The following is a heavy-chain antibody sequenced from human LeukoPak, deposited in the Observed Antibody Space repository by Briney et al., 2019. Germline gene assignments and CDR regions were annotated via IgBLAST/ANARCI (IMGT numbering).Heavy chain of an antibody. J-gene: IGHJ4*02. V-gene: IGHV3-21*01. CDR2: ISSSSSYI. D-gene: IGHD3-22*01. Sequence: PGGSLRLSCAASGFTFSSYSMNWVRQAPGKGLEWVSSISSSSSYIYYADSVKGRFTISRDNAKNSLYLQMNSLRAEDTAVYYCARVGIHYCDSSGYYSPDYWGQGTLVTVSS. CDR1: GFTFSSYS. CDR3: ARVGIHYCDSSGYYSPDY.